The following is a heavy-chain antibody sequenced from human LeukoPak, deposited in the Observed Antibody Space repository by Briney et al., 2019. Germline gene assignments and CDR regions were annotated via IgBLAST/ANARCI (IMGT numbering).Heavy chain of an antibody. CDR2: IIHSGST. J-gene: IGHJ4*02. CDR3: ASLSRVAGTFSEFHF. V-gene: IGHV4-34*12. Sequence: PSETLSLTCAVYGGSFSGSYWSWIRQSPGKGLEWIGEIIHSGSTTYNPSLKSRVTISIDTSKNQFSLKLSSVTAADTAVYYCASLSRVAGTFSEFHFWGQGTLVTVSS. CDR1: GGSFSGSY. D-gene: IGHD1-7*01.